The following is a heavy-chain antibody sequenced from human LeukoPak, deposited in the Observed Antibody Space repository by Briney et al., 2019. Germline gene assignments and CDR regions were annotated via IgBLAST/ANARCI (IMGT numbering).Heavy chain of an antibody. V-gene: IGHV3-30-3*01. CDR2: ISYDGSNK. J-gene: IGHJ4*02. CDR1: GFTFSSYA. Sequence: PGRSLRLSCAASGFTFSSYAMHWVRQAPGKGLEWVAVISYDGSNKYYADSVKGRFTISRDNSKNTLYLQMNSLRAEDTAVYYCARGSAVAGFDYWGQGTLVTVSS. CDR3: ARGSAVAGFDY. D-gene: IGHD6-19*01.